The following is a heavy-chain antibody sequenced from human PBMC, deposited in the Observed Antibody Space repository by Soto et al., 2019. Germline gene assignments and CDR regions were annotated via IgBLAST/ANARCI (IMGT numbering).Heavy chain of an antibody. V-gene: IGHV4-39*07. D-gene: IGHD3-16*01. CDR2: IYYSGYT. CDR1: GGSIRSSSYY. Sequence: PSETLSLTCTVSGGSIRSSSYYWGWIRQPPGKGLEWIGSIYYSGYTYYNPSLKSRVTISVDTSKNQFSLKLSSVTAADTAVYYCARVALMLAVAHGVVEENGTYDYWGQGTLVTVSS. J-gene: IGHJ4*02. CDR3: ARVALMLAVAHGVVEENGTYDY.